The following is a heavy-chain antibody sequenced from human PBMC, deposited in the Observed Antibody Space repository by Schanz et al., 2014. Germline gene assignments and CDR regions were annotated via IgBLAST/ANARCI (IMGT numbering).Heavy chain of an antibody. CDR2: ISVYNHNK. D-gene: IGHD3-3*01. Sequence: GFVVKKPGATVKVSCKASGYIFINSGISWVRQAPGQGLEWMGWISVYNHNKEYDQKFQGRVTMTTDTSTSTAYMALTDLRSDDTAVYYCARDRRFFDRDDLYYFDSWGQGTLVTVSS. J-gene: IGHJ4*02. CDR3: ARDRRFFDRDDLYYFDS. CDR1: GYIFINSG. V-gene: IGHV1-18*01.